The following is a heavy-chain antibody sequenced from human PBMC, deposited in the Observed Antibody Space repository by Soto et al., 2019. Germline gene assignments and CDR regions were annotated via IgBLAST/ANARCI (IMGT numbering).Heavy chain of an antibody. Sequence: QIQLVQYGPEVKKPGASMKVSCKAYDFSFTSHGISWVRQAPGQGLEWMGWISLYNGNTNYAQQFQGRVTMTTDTSTSTAYMELRSLRSDDTAMYFCAIYHLELFRFDDWGHGTLVTVSS. J-gene: IGHJ4*01. D-gene: IGHD2-2*01. CDR3: AIYHLELFRFDD. CDR2: ISLYNGNT. CDR1: DFSFTSHG. V-gene: IGHV1-18*04.